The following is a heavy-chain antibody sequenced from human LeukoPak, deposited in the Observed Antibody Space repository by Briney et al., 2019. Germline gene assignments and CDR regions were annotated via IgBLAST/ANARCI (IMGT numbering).Heavy chain of an antibody. J-gene: IGHJ4*02. CDR2: INHSGST. Sequence: SETLSLTCAVYGRSFSGYYWSWIRQPPGEGLEWIGEINHSGSTNYNPSLKSRVTISVDTSKNQFSLKLSSVTAADTAVYYCARRLLWFGEPDFDYWGQGTLVTVSS. V-gene: IGHV4-34*01. D-gene: IGHD3-10*01. CDR1: GRSFSGYY. CDR3: ARRLLWFGEPDFDY.